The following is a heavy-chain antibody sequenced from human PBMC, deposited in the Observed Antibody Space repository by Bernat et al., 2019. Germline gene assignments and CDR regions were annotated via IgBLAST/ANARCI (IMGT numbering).Heavy chain of an antibody. CDR3: ARYCSSTSCYVWEAFDI. V-gene: IGHV3-48*03. Sequence: EVQLMESGGGLVQPGGSLRLSCAASGFTFSSYEMNWVRQAPGKGLEWVSYISSSGSTIYYADSVKGRFTISRDNAKNSLYLQMNSLRAEDTAVYYCARYCSSTSCYVWEAFDIWGQGTMVTVSS. CDR2: ISSSGSTI. D-gene: IGHD2-2*01. CDR1: GFTFSSYE. J-gene: IGHJ3*02.